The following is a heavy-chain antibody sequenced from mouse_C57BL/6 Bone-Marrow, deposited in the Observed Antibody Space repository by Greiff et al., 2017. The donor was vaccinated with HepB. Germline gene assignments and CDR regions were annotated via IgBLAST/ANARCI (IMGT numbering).Heavy chain of an antibody. CDR1: GFSLTSYG. Sequence: QVQLQQSGPGLVAPSQSLSITCTVSGFSLTSYGVSWVRQPPGKGLEWLGVIWGDGSTNYHSALISRLSISKDNSKSQVFLKLNSLQTDDTATYYCVNFGGIYYGNYAGRYYAMDYWGQGTSVTVSS. D-gene: IGHD2-1*01. J-gene: IGHJ4*01. CDR2: IWGDGST. V-gene: IGHV2-3*01. CDR3: VNFGGIYYGNYAGRYYAMDY.